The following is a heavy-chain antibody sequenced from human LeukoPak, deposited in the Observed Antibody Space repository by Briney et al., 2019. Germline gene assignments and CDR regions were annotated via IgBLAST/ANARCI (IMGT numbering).Heavy chain of an antibody. Sequence: TGGSLRLSCAASGFTFSDYYMSWIRQAPGKGLEWVSYISSSGSTIYYADSVMGRFTISRDNAKNSLYLQMNSLRAEDTAVYYCARSSPPDYDSSGYYPYYFDYWGQGTLVTVSS. CDR3: ARSSPPDYDSSGYYPYYFDY. J-gene: IGHJ4*02. CDR1: GFTFSDYY. CDR2: ISSSGSTI. D-gene: IGHD3-22*01. V-gene: IGHV3-11*01.